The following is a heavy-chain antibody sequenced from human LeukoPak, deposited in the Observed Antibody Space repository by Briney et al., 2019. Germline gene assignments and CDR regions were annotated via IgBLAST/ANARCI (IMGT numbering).Heavy chain of an antibody. J-gene: IGHJ4*02. Sequence: GGSLRLSCAASGFTFSSYSMNWVRQAPGKGLEWVSFISSSSSTIYYADSVKGRFTISRDNAKNSLYMQMNSLRAEDTAVYYCARDRGGSYSAIDYWGQGTLVTVSS. CDR3: ARDRGGSYSAIDY. D-gene: IGHD1-26*01. CDR1: GFTFSSYS. V-gene: IGHV3-48*04. CDR2: ISSSSSTI.